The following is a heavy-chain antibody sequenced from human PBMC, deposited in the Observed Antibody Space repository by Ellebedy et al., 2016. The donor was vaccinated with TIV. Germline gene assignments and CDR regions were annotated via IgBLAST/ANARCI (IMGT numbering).Heavy chain of an antibody. CDR2: IYQDGSRI. V-gene: IGHV3-7*03. CDR3: VRDGAYGDKPPCYYGMDV. D-gene: IGHD4/OR15-4a*01. CDR1: GFTFNSYW. J-gene: IGHJ6*02. Sequence: GESLKISCAASGFTFNSYWMSWVRQAPGKGLEWVANIYQDGSRIYYVDSVHGRFTISRDNDKNSVYLRMNTLIVEDTTVYHCVRDGAYGDKPPCYYGMDVWGQGTTVTVSS.